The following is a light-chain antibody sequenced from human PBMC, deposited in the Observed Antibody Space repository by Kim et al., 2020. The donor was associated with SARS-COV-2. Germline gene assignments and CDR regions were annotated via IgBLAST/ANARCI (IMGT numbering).Light chain of an antibody. J-gene: IGLJ2*01. CDR1: SSDVGGHNS. CDR2: DVT. Sequence: GQSITISCSGSSSDVGGHNSVSWYQQYPGKAPKLMIYDVTDRPSGVSTRFSGSKSGNTASLTISGLQAEDEADYYCSSFSSIRTVVFGGGTQLTVL. CDR3: SSFSSIRTVV. V-gene: IGLV2-14*03.